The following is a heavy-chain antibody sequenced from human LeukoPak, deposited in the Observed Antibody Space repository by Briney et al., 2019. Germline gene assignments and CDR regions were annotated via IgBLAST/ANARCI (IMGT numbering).Heavy chain of an antibody. D-gene: IGHD3-22*01. CDR2: IYYSGST. CDR1: GGSISSYY. V-gene: IGHV4-59*01. CDR3: ARVLEDYYDIPAAFDI. Sequence: SKTLSLTCTVSGGSISSYYWSWIRQPPGKGLEWIGYIYYSGSTNYNPSLKSRVTISVDTSKNQFSLKLSSVTAADTAVYYCARVLEDYYDIPAAFDIWGQGTMVTVSS. J-gene: IGHJ3*02.